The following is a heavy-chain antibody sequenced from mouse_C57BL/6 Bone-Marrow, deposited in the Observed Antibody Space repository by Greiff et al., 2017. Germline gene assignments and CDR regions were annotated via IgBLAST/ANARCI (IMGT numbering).Heavy chain of an antibody. CDR1: GYTFTDYY. V-gene: IGHV1-26*01. Sequence: VQLQQSGPELVKPGASVKISCKASGYTFTDYYMNWVKQRHGKSLEWIGAINPNNGGTSYTQTFKGKATLTVDKSTSTAYMELRSLPSEDSAVYFCDEGGQLRLRFAYWGQGTLVTVSA. CDR3: DEGGQLRLRFAY. D-gene: IGHD3-2*02. J-gene: IGHJ3*01. CDR2: INPNNGGT.